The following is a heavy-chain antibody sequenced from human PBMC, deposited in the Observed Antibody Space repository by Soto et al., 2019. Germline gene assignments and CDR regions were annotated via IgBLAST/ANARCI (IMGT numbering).Heavy chain of an antibody. CDR1: GDSVSSNSAA. V-gene: IGHV6-1*01. CDR3: ARDGYCSSTSCYPYYYYGMDV. D-gene: IGHD2-2*03. CDR2: TYYRSKWYN. Sequence: SRTLSLTCAISGDSVSSNSAAWNWIRQSPSRGLEWLGRTYYRSKWYNDYAVSVKSRITINPDTSKNQFSLQLNSVTPEDTAVYYCARDGYCSSTSCYPYYYYGMDVWGQGTTVTVSS. J-gene: IGHJ6*02.